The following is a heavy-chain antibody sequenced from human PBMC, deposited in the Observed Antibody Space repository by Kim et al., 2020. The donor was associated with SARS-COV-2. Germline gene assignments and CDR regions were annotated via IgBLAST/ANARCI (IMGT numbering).Heavy chain of an antibody. CDR2: ISYDGSNK. D-gene: IGHD2-2*01. Sequence: GGSLRLSCAASGFTFSSYAMHWVRQAPGKGLEWVAVISYDGSNKYYADSVKGRFTISRDNSKNTLYLQMNSLRAEDTAVYYCARDPRDCSSTSCPPRVVATTHFDYWGQGTLVTVSS. V-gene: IGHV3-30*04. CDR1: GFTFSSYA. J-gene: IGHJ4*02. CDR3: ARDPRDCSSTSCPPRVVATTHFDY.